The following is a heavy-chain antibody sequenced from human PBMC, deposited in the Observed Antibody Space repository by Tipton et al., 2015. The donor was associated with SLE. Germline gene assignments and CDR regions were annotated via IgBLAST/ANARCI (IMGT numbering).Heavy chain of an antibody. CDR1: DGSFSGHY. CDR3: AREPYYYNSSGYYVSWFDP. D-gene: IGHD3-22*01. J-gene: IGHJ5*02. CDR2: INESGST. Sequence: TLSLTCAVYDGSFSGHYWTWIRQPPERGLEGIGEINESGSTNYNPSLKSRLIMSIDASKNQFSLKLSSVTAADTAVYYCAREPYYYNSSGYYVSWFDPWGQGTLVTVSS. V-gene: IGHV4-34*09.